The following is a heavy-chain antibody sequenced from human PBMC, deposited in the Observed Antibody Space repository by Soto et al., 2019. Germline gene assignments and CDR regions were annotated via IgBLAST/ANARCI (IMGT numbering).Heavy chain of an antibody. V-gene: IGHV4-34*01. J-gene: IGHJ4*02. Sequence: QVQLQQWGAGLLKPSETLSLTCAVYGGSFSGYYWSWIRQPPGKGREWIGEINHSGSTNYNPPLNSRDTIPSDRSKNQVSMKLCSVTAADTAGYYCARGNLYSGSYCNYWGQGTLVTVSS. D-gene: IGHD1-26*01. CDR3: ARGNLYSGSYCNY. CDR2: INHSGST. CDR1: GGSFSGYY.